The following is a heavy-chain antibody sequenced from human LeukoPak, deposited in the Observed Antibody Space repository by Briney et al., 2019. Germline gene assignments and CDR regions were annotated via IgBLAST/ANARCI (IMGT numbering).Heavy chain of an antibody. D-gene: IGHD5-12*01. CDR3: ARTARGDMPRYSGYVPLPYYFDY. CDR2: ISSSSSTI. V-gene: IGHV3-11*04. Sequence: TGGSLRLSCAASGFTFSDYYMSWIRQAPGKGLEWVSYISSSSSTIYYADSVKGRFTISRDNAKNSLYLQMNSLRAEDTAVYYCARTARGDMPRYSGYVPLPYYFDYWGQGTLVTVSS. CDR1: GFTFSDYY. J-gene: IGHJ4*02.